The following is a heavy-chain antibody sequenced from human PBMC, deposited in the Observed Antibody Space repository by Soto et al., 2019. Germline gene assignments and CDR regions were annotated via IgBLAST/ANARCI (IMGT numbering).Heavy chain of an antibody. CDR3: ARARQTSCLDY. J-gene: IGHJ4*02. D-gene: IGHD2-2*01. CDR1: GGSISSGGYY. V-gene: IGHV4-31*03. CDR2: IYYSGST. Sequence: QVQLQESGPGLVKPSQTLSLTCTVSGGSISSGGYYWSWIRQHPGKGLEWIGYIYYSGSTYYNPSLQRRVTISVDTSKNQFSLKMSSVTAAHTAVYYCARARQTSCLDYWGQGTLVTVSS.